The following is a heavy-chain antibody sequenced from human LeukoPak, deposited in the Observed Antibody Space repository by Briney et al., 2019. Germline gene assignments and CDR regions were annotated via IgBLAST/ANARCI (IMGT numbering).Heavy chain of an antibody. V-gene: IGHV1-69*13. CDR2: IIPIFGTA. D-gene: IGHD6-13*01. Sequence: SVKVSCKASGGTFSSYAISWVRQAPRQGLEWMGGIIPIFGTANYAQKFQGRVTITADESTSTAYMELRSLISDDTAIYYCARVSSSWYYFDYWGQGTLVTVSS. J-gene: IGHJ4*02. CDR1: GGTFSSYA. CDR3: ARVSSSWYYFDY.